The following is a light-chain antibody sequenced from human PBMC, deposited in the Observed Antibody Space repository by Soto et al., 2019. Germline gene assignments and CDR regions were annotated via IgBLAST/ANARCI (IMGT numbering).Light chain of an antibody. Sequence: QSVLTQPASACGSPGQSLTISCTGTSSDVGGYDYVSWYQQHPVKAPKLMIYEVTIRPSGVSDRFSGSKSGNTASLTVSGLQAEDEADYYCSSYTGGNPSYVFGTGTKVTVL. CDR3: SSYTGGNPSYV. V-gene: IGLV2-8*01. CDR1: SSDVGGYDY. CDR2: EVT. J-gene: IGLJ1*01.